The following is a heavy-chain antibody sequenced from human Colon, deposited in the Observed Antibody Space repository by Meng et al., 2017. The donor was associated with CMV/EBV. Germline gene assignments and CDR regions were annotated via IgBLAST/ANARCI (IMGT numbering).Heavy chain of an antibody. CDR2: INPNMGDP. J-gene: IGHJ4*02. CDR3: ARAGDDYFDL. D-gene: IGHD5-24*01. CDR1: RYTFTGYK. V-gene: IGHV1-2*02. Sequence: SVNVSFKASRYTFTGYKIHWVRQAPGQGLEWMGWINPNMGDPTYAQKFKGRVTVTRDTFISTVYMEVNSLTSDDTAVYYCARAGDDYFDLWGQGTLVTVSS.